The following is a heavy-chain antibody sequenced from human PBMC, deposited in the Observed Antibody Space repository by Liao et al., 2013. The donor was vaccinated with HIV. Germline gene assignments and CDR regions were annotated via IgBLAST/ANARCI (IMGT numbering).Heavy chain of an antibody. CDR1: GESFSGHS. CDR3: ARARDTIFLTPLDI. J-gene: IGHJ3*02. Sequence: QVQLQQWGAGLLKPSETLSLTCGVYGESFSGHSWSWVRQSPGKGLEWIGEINHSGRTSNNPSLKSRVSMSIDTSKNHFSLKLTSVTAADTAIYYCARARDTIFLTPLDIWGPGIMVTVSS. V-gene: IGHV4-34*01. CDR2: INHSGRT. D-gene: IGHD3-9*01.